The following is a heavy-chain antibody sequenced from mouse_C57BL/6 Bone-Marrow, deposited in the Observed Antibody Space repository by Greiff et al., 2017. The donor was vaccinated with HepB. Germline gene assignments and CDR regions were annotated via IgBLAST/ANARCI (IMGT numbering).Heavy chain of an antibody. Sequence: QVQLQQPGAELVMPGASVKLSCKASGYTFTSYWLHWVQQRPGQGLEWIGEIDPSDSYTNYNQKFKGKSTLTVDKSSSTAYMQLSSLTSEDSAVYYCARLDYDYDEDWYFDVWGTGTTVTVSS. CDR1: GYTFTSYW. CDR2: IDPSDSYT. D-gene: IGHD2-4*01. V-gene: IGHV1-69*01. CDR3: ARLDYDYDEDWYFDV. J-gene: IGHJ1*03.